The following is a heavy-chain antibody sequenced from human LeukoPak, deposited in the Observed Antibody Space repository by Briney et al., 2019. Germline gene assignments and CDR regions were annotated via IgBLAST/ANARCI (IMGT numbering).Heavy chain of an antibody. J-gene: IGHJ4*02. CDR1: GCSISSYY. Sequence: SETLSLTCSVSGCSISSYYWSWIRQPAGKGLEWIGRIYTSGSTNYNPSLKSRVTMSVDTSKNQFSLKLSSVTAADTAVYYCARAAYSSGYSLDYWGQGTLVTVSS. CDR3: ARAAYSSGYSLDY. D-gene: IGHD3-22*01. V-gene: IGHV4-4*07. CDR2: IYTSGST.